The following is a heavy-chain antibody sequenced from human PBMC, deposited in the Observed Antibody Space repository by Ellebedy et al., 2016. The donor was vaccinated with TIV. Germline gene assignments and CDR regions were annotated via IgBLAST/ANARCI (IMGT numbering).Heavy chain of an antibody. J-gene: IGHJ5*02. V-gene: IGHV3-7*01. Sequence: PGGSLRLSCAASGFSLSTYWMSWVRQAPGKGLEWVANIQQDGSENHYVDSVEGRFTISRDNAKNSLSLQMTGLRAEDTVVYYCASLDNSGYHKWFDPWGQGTLVTVSS. CDR2: IQQDGSEN. CDR1: GFSLSTYW. CDR3: ASLDNSGYHKWFDP. D-gene: IGHD3-22*01.